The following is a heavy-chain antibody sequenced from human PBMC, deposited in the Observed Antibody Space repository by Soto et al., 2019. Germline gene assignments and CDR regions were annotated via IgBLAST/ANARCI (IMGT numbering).Heavy chain of an antibody. CDR3: ARRISYYYGMDV. Sequence: QVQLQQWGAGLLKPSETLSLTCAVYGGSFSGYYWSWIRQPPGKGLEWIGEINHSGSTNYNPSLKRRVTISVDTSKNQCSLKLSSVTAADTAVYYCARRISYYYGMDVWGQGTKVTVSS. CDR1: GGSFSGYY. V-gene: IGHV4-34*01. J-gene: IGHJ6*02. CDR2: INHSGST.